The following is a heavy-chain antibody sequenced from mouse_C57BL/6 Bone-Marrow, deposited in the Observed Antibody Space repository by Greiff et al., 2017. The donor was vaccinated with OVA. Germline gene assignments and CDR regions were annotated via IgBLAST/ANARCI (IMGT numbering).Heavy chain of an antibody. CDR2: IYPGNSDT. CDR1: GYTFTSYW. J-gene: IGHJ3*01. Sequence: VQLQQSGPVLARPGASVKMSCKTSGYTFTSYWMHWVKQRPGQGLEWIGAIYPGNSDTSYNQKFKGKAKLTAVTSASTAYMELSSLTNEDSAVYYCTRTYYYGSSSLAYWGQGTLVTVSA. CDR3: TRTYYYGSSSLAY. V-gene: IGHV1-5*01. D-gene: IGHD1-1*01.